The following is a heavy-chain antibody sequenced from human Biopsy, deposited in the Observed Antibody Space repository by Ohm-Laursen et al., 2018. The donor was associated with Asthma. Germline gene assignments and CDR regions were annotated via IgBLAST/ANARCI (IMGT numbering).Heavy chain of an antibody. CDR2: HDHEEGGT. D-gene: IGHD4-17*01. J-gene: IGHJ4*02. CDR3: ASDFPRDYVRYNFQF. Sequence: GSSVKVSCKLSGYSLTDLSMHWVRQAPGQGLEWMGGHDHEEGGTVNAWRFQGRVTVTEDTSTDTAYMELSSLSSDDTAVYYCASDFPRDYVRYNFQFWGQGTLVTVSS. V-gene: IGHV1-24*01. CDR1: GYSLTDLS.